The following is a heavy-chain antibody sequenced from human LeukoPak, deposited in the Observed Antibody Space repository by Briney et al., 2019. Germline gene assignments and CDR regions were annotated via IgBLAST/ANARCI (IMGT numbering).Heavy chain of an antibody. CDR1: GYTFTSYG. D-gene: IGHD1-1*01. Sequence: ASVKVSCKASGYTFTSYGISWVRQAPGQGLEWMGWISANNGNTNYAHKLQGRVTMTTDTSTSTAYMELRSLRSDDTAVYYCERCPTTGTTLRWFDPWGQGTLVTVSS. CDR3: ERCPTTGTTLRWFDP. CDR2: ISANNGNT. V-gene: IGHV1-18*04. J-gene: IGHJ5*02.